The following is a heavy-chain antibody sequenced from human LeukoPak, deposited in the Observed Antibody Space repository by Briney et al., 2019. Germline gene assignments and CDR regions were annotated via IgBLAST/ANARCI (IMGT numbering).Heavy chain of an antibody. CDR3: AREATTYYDILTGPRLDYYYYGMDV. CDR1: GFTFSSYG. J-gene: IGHJ6*02. D-gene: IGHD3-9*01. CDR2: ISYDGSHK. Sequence: PGRSLRLSCAASGFTFSSYGMHWVRQVPGKGLEWVAVISYDGSHKYYADSVKARFTISRDNSKNTLYLQMNSLRAEDTAVYYCAREATTYYDILTGPRLDYYYYGMDVWGQGTTVTVSS. V-gene: IGHV3-30*03.